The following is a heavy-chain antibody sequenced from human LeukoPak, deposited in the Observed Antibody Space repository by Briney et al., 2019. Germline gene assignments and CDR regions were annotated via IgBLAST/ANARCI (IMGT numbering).Heavy chain of an antibody. Sequence: SETLSLTCTVSVGSISSGSYYWSWIRQPAGKGLEWIGRIYTSGSTNYNPSLKSRVTISVDTSKNQFSLKLSSVTAADTAVYYCARVDYDSSGPYYFDYWGQGTLVTVSS. CDR3: ARVDYDSSGPYYFDY. CDR2: IYTSGST. CDR1: VGSISSGSYY. J-gene: IGHJ4*02. D-gene: IGHD3-22*01. V-gene: IGHV4-61*02.